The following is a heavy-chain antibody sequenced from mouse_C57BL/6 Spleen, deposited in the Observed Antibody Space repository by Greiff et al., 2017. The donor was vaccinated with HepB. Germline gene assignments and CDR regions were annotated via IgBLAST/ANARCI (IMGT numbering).Heavy chain of an antibody. V-gene: IGHV1-80*01. CDR2: IYPGDGDT. J-gene: IGHJ1*03. D-gene: IGHD4-1*01. CDR3: ARSGTGTNWYFDV. Sequence: VQLVESGAELVKPGASVKISCKASGYAFSSYWMNWVKQRPGKGLEWIGQIYPGDGDTNYNGKFKGKATLTADKSSSTAYMQLSSLTSEDSAVYFCARSGTGTNWYFDVWGTGTTVTVSS. CDR1: GYAFSSYW.